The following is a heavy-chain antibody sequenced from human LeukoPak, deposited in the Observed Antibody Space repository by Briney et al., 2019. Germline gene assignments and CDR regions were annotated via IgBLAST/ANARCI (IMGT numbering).Heavy chain of an antibody. CDR3: VITIFGVVIGAYSY. V-gene: IGHV3-7*01. CDR1: GFIFTTYW. J-gene: IGHJ4*02. CDR2: INIDGNER. D-gene: IGHD3-3*01. Sequence: AGGSLRLSCAASGFIFTTYWMSWVRQAPGKGLEWVAHINIDGNERFYVDSVRGRFTISRDNAENSLFLQMNNLRAEDTAVYYCVITIFGVVIGAYSYWGQGTLVTVSS.